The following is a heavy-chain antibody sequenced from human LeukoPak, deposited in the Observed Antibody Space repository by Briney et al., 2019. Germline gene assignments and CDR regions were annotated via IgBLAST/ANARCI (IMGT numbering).Heavy chain of an antibody. J-gene: IGHJ4*02. CDR3: ATYGLGTYHLED. CDR2: INNDGSSA. V-gene: IGHV3-74*01. CDR1: GFTFSSYW. Sequence: GGSLRLSCAASGFTFSSYWMHWVRQAPGKGLVWVSRINNDGSSAYYADSVKGRFTISRDNAKNTLYLQMDSLRAEDTAVYYRATYGLGTYHLEDWGQGTLVTVSS. D-gene: IGHD3-10*01.